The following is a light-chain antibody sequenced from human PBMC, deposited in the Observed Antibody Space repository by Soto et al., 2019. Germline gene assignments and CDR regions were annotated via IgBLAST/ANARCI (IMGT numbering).Light chain of an antibody. CDR2: DNS. CDR3: VTRDNSLKTGV. Sequence: QSVLTQPPSVSAAPGQKVTISCSGSSSNIGNNYVSWYQHFPGTAPKLLIYDNSKRPSGTPDRFSGSKSGTSATLGITGLQTGDEADYYCVTRDNSLKTGVFGGGTKLTVL. CDR1: SSNIGNNY. J-gene: IGLJ3*02. V-gene: IGLV1-51*01.